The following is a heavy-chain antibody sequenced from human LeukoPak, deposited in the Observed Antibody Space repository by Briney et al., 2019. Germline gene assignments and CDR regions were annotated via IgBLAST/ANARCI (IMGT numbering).Heavy chain of an antibody. V-gene: IGHV3-33*01. Sequence: PGGSLRLSCAASGFTFSSFGMHWVRQAPGTGLEWVAVIWFDGSNKYYADSVKGRFTISRDNSKNTLYLQMNSLRAGDTALYYCARDLMVRGNNWFDPWGQGTLVTVSS. CDR2: IWFDGSNK. CDR1: GFTFSSFG. CDR3: ARDLMVRGNNWFDP. J-gene: IGHJ5*02. D-gene: IGHD3-10*01.